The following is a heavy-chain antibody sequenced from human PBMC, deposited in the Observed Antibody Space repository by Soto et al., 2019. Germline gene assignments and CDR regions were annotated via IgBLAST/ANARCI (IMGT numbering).Heavy chain of an antibody. Sequence: GGSLRLSCAASGFTFSSYSMNWVRQAPGKGLEWVSYISSSSSTIYYADSVKGRFTISRDNAKNSLYLQMNSLRAEDTAVYYCAGGVKYSSGWYYFQHWGQGTLVTVSS. D-gene: IGHD6-19*01. CDR1: GFTFSSYS. CDR3: AGGVKYSSGWYYFQH. V-gene: IGHV3-48*01. CDR2: ISSSSSTI. J-gene: IGHJ1*01.